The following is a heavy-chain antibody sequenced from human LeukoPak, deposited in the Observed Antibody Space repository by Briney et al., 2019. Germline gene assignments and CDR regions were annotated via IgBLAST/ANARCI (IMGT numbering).Heavy chain of an antibody. J-gene: IGHJ3*02. D-gene: IGHD3-22*01. CDR1: GYTFTGYY. CDR3: ARLPYYYDSSGYYSGAFDI. Sequence: ASVKVSCKASGYTFTGYYMHWVRQAPGQGLEWMGWINPNSGGTNYAQKFQGRVTMTRDTSISTAYMELSSLRSEDTAVYYCARLPYYYDSSGYYSGAFDIWGQGTMVTVSS. V-gene: IGHV1-2*02. CDR2: INPNSGGT.